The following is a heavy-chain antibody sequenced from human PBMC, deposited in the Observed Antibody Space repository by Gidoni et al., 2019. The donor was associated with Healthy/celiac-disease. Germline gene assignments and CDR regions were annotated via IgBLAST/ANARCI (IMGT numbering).Heavy chain of an antibody. J-gene: IGHJ4*02. CDR1: GYTFTSYY. CDR3: ARDVARGYSYGYYFDY. D-gene: IGHD5-18*01. V-gene: IGHV1-46*01. CDR2: INPSGGST. Sequence: QVQLVQSGAEVKKPGASVKVSCKASGYTFTSYYMHWVRQAPGQGLEWMGIINPSGGSTSYAQKFQGRVTMTWDTSTSTVYMELSSLRSEDTAVYYCARDVARGYSYGYYFDYWGQGTLVTVSS.